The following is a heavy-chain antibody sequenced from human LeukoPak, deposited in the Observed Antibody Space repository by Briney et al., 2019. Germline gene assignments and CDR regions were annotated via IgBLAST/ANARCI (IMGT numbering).Heavy chain of an antibody. CDR1: GFTFNSYG. CDR2: ISYDGNHQ. CDR3: ARASGRDKTGGFDY. J-gene: IGHJ4*02. V-gene: IGHV3-30*03. Sequence: GGSLRLSCAASGFTFNSYGMHWIRQAPGRGLEWVTVISYDGNHQYYADSVKGRFTISRDNSKNTVYLQMNGLRVEDTAIYYCARASGRDKTGGFDYWGQGTLVAVS. D-gene: IGHD3-10*01.